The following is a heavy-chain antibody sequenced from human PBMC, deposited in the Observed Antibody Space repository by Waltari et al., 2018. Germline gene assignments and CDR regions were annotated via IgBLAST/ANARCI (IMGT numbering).Heavy chain of an antibody. V-gene: IGHV3-23*01. Sequence: EVQLLESGGGLVQPGGSLRLSCAASGVTFSSYAMSWVRQAPGKGLEWVSPISGSGGSTYYSDSVKGRFTISRDNSKNTLYLQMNSLRAEDTAVYYCAKAGYCSSTSCYYRHFGYWGQGTLVTVSS. CDR2: ISGSGGST. CDR1: GVTFSSYA. CDR3: AKAGYCSSTSCYYRHFGY. D-gene: IGHD2-2*01. J-gene: IGHJ4*02.